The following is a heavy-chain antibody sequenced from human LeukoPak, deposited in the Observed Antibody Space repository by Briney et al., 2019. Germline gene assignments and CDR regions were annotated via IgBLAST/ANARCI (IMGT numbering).Heavy chain of an antibody. J-gene: IGHJ4*02. D-gene: IGHD2-2*01. CDR1: GGSISSGSYY. CDR2: IYTSGST. V-gene: IGHV4-61*02. CDR3: ARDGEDIVVVPAAI. Sequence: SQTLSLTCTVSGGSISSGSYYWSWIRQPAGKGLEWIGRIYTSGSTNYNPSLKSRVTISVDTSKNQFSLKLSSVTAADTAVYYCARDGEDIVVVPAAIWGQGTLVTVSP.